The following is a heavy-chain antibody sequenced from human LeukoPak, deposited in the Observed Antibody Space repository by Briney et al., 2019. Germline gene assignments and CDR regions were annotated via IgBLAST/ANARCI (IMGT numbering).Heavy chain of an antibody. CDR2: IIPIFGTA. CDR3: ARDRGLAVAGKAFDY. V-gene: IGHV1-69*05. CDR1: GGTFSSDA. Sequence: ASVKVSCKXSGGTFSSDAISWVRQAPGQGLEWMGRIIPIFGTANYAQKFQGRVTITTDESTSTAYMELSSLRSEDTAVYYCARDRGLAVAGKAFDYWGQGTLVTVSS. D-gene: IGHD6-19*01. J-gene: IGHJ4*02.